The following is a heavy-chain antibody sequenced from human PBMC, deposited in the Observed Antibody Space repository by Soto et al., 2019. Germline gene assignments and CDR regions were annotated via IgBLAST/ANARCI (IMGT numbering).Heavy chain of an antibody. CDR3: VHYYDSSGYYDY. D-gene: IGHD3-22*01. CDR2: ISGSGGST. Sequence: LRLSCAASGFTFSSYAMSWVRQAPGKGLEWVSAISGSGGSTYYADSVKGRFTISRDNSKSTLYLQMNSLRAEDTAVYYCVHYYDSSGYYDYWGQGTLVTVSS. J-gene: IGHJ4*02. CDR1: GFTFSSYA. V-gene: IGHV3-23*01.